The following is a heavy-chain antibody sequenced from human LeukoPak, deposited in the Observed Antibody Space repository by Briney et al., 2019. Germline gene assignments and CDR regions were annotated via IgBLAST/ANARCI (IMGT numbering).Heavy chain of an antibody. V-gene: IGHV1-46*01. D-gene: IGHD4-23*01. CDR1: GYTFTTYY. CDR2: INPSGGST. CDR3: ARDGETTVVTPRYFDY. Sequence: ASVKVSCKASGYTFTTYYMHWVRQAPGQGLEWMGIINPSGGSTSYAQKFQGRVTMTRDTSTSTVYMELSSLRSEDTAVYYCARDGETTVVTPRYFDYWGQGTLVTVSS. J-gene: IGHJ4*02.